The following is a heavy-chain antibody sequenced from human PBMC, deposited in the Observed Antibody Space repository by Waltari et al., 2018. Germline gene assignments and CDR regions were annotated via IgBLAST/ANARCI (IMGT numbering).Heavy chain of an antibody. V-gene: IGHV4-59*01. J-gene: IGHJ4*02. CDR3: ARGDRFFEIDY. D-gene: IGHD2-21*02. CDR1: GGSISSYY. CDR2: IYHSGST. Sequence: QVQLQESGPGLVKPSETLSLTCTVSGGSISSYYWSWIRQPPGKGLEWIGYIYHSGSTNYNPSLKSRVTISVDTSKNQFSLKLSSVTAADTAVYYCARGDRFFEIDYWGQGTLVTVSS.